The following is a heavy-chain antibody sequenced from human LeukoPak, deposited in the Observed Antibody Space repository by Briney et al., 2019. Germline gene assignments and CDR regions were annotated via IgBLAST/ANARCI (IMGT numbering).Heavy chain of an antibody. CDR1: GFTFSSYG. J-gene: IGHJ4*02. CDR3: GRVGGWFGELSPIDY. D-gene: IGHD3-10*01. CDR2: LSRSGGDT. Sequence: GGSLRLSCAASGFTFSSYGMSWVRQAPGKGHEWVSALSRSGGDTYYADSVKGRFTISRDNSKNTLYLQMNSLRAEDTAVYYCGRVGGWFGELSPIDYWGQGTLVTVSS. V-gene: IGHV3-23*01.